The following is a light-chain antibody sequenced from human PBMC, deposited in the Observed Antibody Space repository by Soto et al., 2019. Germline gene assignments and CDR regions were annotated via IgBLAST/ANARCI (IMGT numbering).Light chain of an antibody. CDR2: LNNDGSH. CDR1: SGHSSYA. V-gene: IGLV4-69*01. Sequence: QSVLTQSPSASASLGASVKLTCTLSSGHSSYAIAWHQKQPGKGPRYLMDLNNDGSHTKGDGIPDRFSGSSSGAERYRIISSLQSEDEADYYCQTWGTGFQVFGGGTKLTVL. J-gene: IGLJ2*01. CDR3: QTWGTGFQV.